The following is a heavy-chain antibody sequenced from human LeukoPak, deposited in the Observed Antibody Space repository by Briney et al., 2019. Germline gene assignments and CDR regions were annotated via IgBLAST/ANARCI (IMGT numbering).Heavy chain of an antibody. CDR1: GGSISSYY. V-gene: IGHV4-59*01. J-gene: IGHJ4*01. CDR3: AREYDY. CDR2: ISYSGST. Sequence: PSQTLSLTCTVSGGSISSYYWSWIRQPPGKGLEWIGYISYSGSTNYNPSLKSRVTISLVTAKNQFSLRLNSVTAADTAVYYCAREYDYWGLGTLVTVSS.